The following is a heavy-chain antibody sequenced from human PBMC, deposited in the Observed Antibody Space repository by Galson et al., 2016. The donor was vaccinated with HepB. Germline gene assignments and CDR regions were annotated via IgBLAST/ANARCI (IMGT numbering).Heavy chain of an antibody. CDR2: INPRSGNT. CDR3: ARETRGGTMSKVMDV. D-gene: IGHD2-15*01. V-gene: IGHV1-8*01. CDR1: EYTFSNYD. J-gene: IGHJ6*02. Sequence: SVKVSCKASEYTFSNYDINWVRQATGQGPEYMGWINPRSGNTGYAQKFQDRVTMTRNTAITTAYMELSSLTSEDTAGYYCARETRGGTMSKVMDVWGQGTSVTVSS.